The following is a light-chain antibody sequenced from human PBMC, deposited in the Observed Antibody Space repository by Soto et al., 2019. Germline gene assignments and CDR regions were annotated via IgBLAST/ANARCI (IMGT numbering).Light chain of an antibody. CDR2: DVS. J-gene: IGLJ2*01. Sequence: QSALTQPASVSGSPGQSVTISCTGTSSDVGGYNYVSWYQQHPGKAPKLMIHDVSNRPSGVSNRFSGSKSGNTASLSISGLQAEDEADYYCHSYTNNNTVVFGGGTKLTVL. CDR3: HSYTNNNTVV. V-gene: IGLV2-14*03. CDR1: SSDVGGYNY.